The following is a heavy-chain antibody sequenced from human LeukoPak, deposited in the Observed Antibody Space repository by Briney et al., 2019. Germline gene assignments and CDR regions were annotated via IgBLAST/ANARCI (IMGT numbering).Heavy chain of an antibody. J-gene: IGHJ3*02. Sequence: GGSLRLSCAASGFTFSNYAMSWVRQAPGKGLEWVSGISGGGGRTYYADSVKGRFTISRDNSKNTLNLQMNSLRAEDAAVYYCAKDLSPLLLGTATDAFDIWGQGTMVTVSS. CDR1: GFTFSNYA. V-gene: IGHV3-23*01. CDR3: AKDLSPLLLGTATDAFDI. D-gene: IGHD2-15*01. CDR2: ISGGGGRT.